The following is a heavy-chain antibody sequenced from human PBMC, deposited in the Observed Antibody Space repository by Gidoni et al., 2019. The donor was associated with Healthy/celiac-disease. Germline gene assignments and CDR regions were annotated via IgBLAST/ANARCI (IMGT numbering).Heavy chain of an antibody. CDR2: ISGSGGST. Sequence: EVQLLESGGGLVQPGGSLRLSCAASGFTFSRYAMSWVRQAPGKGLEWVSAISGSGGSTYYADSVKGRFTISRDNSKNTLYLQMNSLRAEDTAVYYCAKAAPMVRGVIDWFDPWGQGTLVTVSS. D-gene: IGHD3-10*01. CDR1: GFTFSRYA. J-gene: IGHJ5*02. V-gene: IGHV3-23*01. CDR3: AKAAPMVRGVIDWFDP.